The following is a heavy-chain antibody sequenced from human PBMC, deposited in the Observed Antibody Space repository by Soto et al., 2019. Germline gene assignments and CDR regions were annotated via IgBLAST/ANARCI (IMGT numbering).Heavy chain of an antibody. CDR2: ISGSGGST. J-gene: IGHJ3*02. Sequence: EVQLLESGGGLVQPGGSLSLSCAASGFTFSSYAMSWVRQAPGKGLEWVSAISGSGGSTYYADSVKGRFTISRDNSKNTLYLQMNSLRAEDTAVYYCAKSDYGDLDAFDIWGKGTMVTVSS. D-gene: IGHD4-17*01. V-gene: IGHV3-23*01. CDR3: AKSDYGDLDAFDI. CDR1: GFTFSSYA.